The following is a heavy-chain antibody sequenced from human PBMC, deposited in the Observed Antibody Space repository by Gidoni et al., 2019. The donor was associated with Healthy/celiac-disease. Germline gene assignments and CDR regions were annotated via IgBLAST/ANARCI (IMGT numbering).Heavy chain of an antibody. J-gene: IGHJ4*02. Sequence: QVQLVQSGAEVKKPGASVTVPCKASGYTFTGYYMHGVRQAPGQGLEWMGWINPNRGGTNYAQKFQGRVTMTRDTSISTAYMELSRLRSDDTAVYYCARVLRVSLEWLFFTPYYFDYWGQGTLVTVSS. CDR3: ARVLRVSLEWLFFTPYYFDY. V-gene: IGHV1-2*02. D-gene: IGHD3-3*01. CDR2: INPNRGGT. CDR1: GYTFTGYY.